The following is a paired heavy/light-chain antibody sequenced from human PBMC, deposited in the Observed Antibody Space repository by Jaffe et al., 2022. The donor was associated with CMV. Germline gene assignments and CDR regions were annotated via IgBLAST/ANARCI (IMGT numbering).Light chain of an antibody. CDR2: GAS. CDR3: QQYNNWPPF. J-gene: IGKJ4*01. CDR1: QSVSSN. V-gene: IGKV3-15*01. Sequence: EIVMTQSPATLSVSPGERATLSCRASQSVSSNLAWYQQKPGQAPRLLIYGASTRATGIPARFSGSGSGTEFTLTISSLQSEDFAVYYCQQYNNWPPFFGGGTKVEIK.
Heavy chain of an antibody. V-gene: IGHV4-4*02. D-gene: IGHD2-15*01. CDR2: IYHSGST. J-gene: IGHJ2*01. CDR1: GGSISSSNW. CDR3: ARDQGACSGGSCYVGSYWYFDL. Sequence: QVQLQESGPGLVKPSGTLSLTCAVSGGSISSSNWWSWVRQPPGKGLEWIGEIYHSGSTNYNPSLKSRVTISVDKSKNQFSLKLSSVTAADTAVYYCARDQGACSGGSCYVGSYWYFDLWGRGTLVTVSS.